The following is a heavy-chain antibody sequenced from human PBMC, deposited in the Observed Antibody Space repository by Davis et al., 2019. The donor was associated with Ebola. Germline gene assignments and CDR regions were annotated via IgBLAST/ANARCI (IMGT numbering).Heavy chain of an antibody. CDR3: ARGWSSWYNWFDP. V-gene: IGHV1-18*01. CDR1: GYTFTSYG. D-gene: IGHD6-13*01. Sequence: ASVKVSCKASGYTFTSYGISWVRQAPGQGLEWMGWISAYNGNTNYAQKFQGRVTITRDTSASTAYMELSSLRSEDTAVYYCARGWSSWYNWFDPWGQGTLVTVSS. CDR2: ISAYNGNT. J-gene: IGHJ5*02.